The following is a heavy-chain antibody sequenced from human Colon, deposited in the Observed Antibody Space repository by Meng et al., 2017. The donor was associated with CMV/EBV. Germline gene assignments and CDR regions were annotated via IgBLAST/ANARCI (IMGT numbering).Heavy chain of an antibody. V-gene: IGHV3-23*01. CDR1: GSSFSNSW. D-gene: IGHD6-19*01. CDR2: VSGSGRTI. Sequence: GESLKISCAASGSSFSNSWMIWVRRAPGKGLEWVSSVSGSGRTIYYADSVKGRFTISRDNSKDTLFLQMDSLRAEDTAVYYCANWGITVAGSHTYWGQGTLVTVSS. CDR3: ANWGITVAGSHTY. J-gene: IGHJ4*02.